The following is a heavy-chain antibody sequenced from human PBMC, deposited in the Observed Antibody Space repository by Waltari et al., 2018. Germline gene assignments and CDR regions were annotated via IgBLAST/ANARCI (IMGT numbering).Heavy chain of an antibody. CDR3: ARMMGIAARPFDY. CDR1: GFTFSSYW. V-gene: IGHV3-7*01. CDR2: IKQDGSEK. J-gene: IGHJ4*02. Sequence: EVQLVESGGGLVQPGGSLRRSCAASGFTFSSYWMSWVRQAPGKGLEWVANIKQDGSEKYYVDSVKGRFTISRDNAKNSLYLQMNSLRAEDTAVYYCARMMGIAARPFDYWGQGTLVTVSS. D-gene: IGHD6-6*01.